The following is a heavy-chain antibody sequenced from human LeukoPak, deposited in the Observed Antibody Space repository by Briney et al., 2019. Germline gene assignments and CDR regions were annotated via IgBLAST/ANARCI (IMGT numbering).Heavy chain of an antibody. J-gene: IGHJ3*02. D-gene: IGHD3-16*02. Sequence: ASVKVSCKASGYTFTSYGISWVRQAPGQGLEWMGWISAYNGNTNYAQKLQGRVTMTTDTSTSTAYMELRSLRSDDTAVYYCARSMITFGGVLVRPVRDAFDIWGQGTMVTVSS. CDR1: GYTFTSYG. CDR3: ARSMITFGGVLVRPVRDAFDI. V-gene: IGHV1-18*01. CDR2: ISAYNGNT.